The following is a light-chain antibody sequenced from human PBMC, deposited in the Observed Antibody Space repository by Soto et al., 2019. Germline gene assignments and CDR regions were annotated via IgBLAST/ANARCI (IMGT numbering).Light chain of an antibody. CDR2: KDS. V-gene: IGLV3-27*01. Sequence: SYELTQPSSVSVSPGQTARITCSGDILAKKYARWFQQKPGQAPVLVIYKDSERPPGIPERFSGSSSGTTVTLTITGAQVEDEADYYCYSATDNRGIFGGGTQLTVL. CDR3: YSATDNRGI. CDR1: ILAKKY. J-gene: IGLJ2*01.